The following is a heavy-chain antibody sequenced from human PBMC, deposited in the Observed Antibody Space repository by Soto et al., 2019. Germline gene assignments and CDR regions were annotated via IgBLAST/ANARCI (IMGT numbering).Heavy chain of an antibody. J-gene: IGHJ4*02. Sequence: QVQLVQSGGEVKKPGASVTVSCKASGYTFTNHGISWVRQAPGQGLEWMGWIGADNRDTNYAQNIQGRLTMTTDTSTNTAYMELRSLQSDDTAVYYCARDISYGSGTAYGYCGQGTLVTVSS. CDR3: ARDISYGSGTAYGY. D-gene: IGHD3-10*01. V-gene: IGHV1-18*01. CDR2: IGADNRDT. CDR1: GYTFTNHG.